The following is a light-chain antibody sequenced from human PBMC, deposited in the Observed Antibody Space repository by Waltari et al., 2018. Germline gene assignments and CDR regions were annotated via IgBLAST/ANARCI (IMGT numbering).Light chain of an antibody. CDR3: QARDSNNIV. CDR1: KLGLES. Sequence: SSELVQPPSVSVSPGQTALITCSGDKLGLESVYWYQQKPGQSPVLVLYQDDKRPSGVPERFSGSTSRDTATLTITAPQAIDEADYYCQARDSNNIVFGGGTRLTVL. V-gene: IGLV3-1*01. CDR2: QDD. J-gene: IGLJ2*01.